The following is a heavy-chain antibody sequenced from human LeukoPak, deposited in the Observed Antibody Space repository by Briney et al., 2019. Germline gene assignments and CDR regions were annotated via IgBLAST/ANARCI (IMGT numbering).Heavy chain of an antibody. V-gene: IGHV1-69*02. Sequence: SVKVSCKACGVTFSSYTISWVRQAPGQGLEWMGRIIPILDITNYAQKFQDRVTITADKSTSTAYMELSSLRSEDTAMYYCAVSSGSGYTYGREDFFVDYWGQGTLVTVSS. CDR3: AVSSGSGYTYGREDFFVDY. J-gene: IGHJ4*02. CDR2: IIPILDIT. CDR1: GVTFSSYT. D-gene: IGHD5-18*01.